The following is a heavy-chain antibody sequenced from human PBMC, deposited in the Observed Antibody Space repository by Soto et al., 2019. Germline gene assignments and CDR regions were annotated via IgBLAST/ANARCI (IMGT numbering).Heavy chain of an antibody. CDR3: ARLNAGTTYYYYGMDV. CDR1: GASISSSSYY. Sequence: PSETLSLTCTVSGASISSSSYYWGWIRQPPGKGLEWIGSIYYSGSTYYNPSLKSRVTISVDTSKNQFSLKLGSVTAADTALYYCARLNAGTTYYYYGMDVWGQGTTVTVS. D-gene: IGHD1-7*01. CDR2: IYYSGST. J-gene: IGHJ6*02. V-gene: IGHV4-39*01.